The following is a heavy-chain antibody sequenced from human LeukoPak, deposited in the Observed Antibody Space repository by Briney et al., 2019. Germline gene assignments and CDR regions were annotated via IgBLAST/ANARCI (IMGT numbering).Heavy chain of an antibody. CDR3: AGDSDGVSPGGFDY. Sequence: ASVKVSCKASGYTFTSYGISWVRQAPGQGLEWMGWISAYNGNTNYAQKLQGRVTMTTDTSTSTAYMELRSLRSDDTAVYYCAGDSDGVSPGGFDYWGQGTLVTVSS. J-gene: IGHJ4*02. D-gene: IGHD4-17*01. CDR1: GYTFTSYG. V-gene: IGHV1-18*01. CDR2: ISAYNGNT.